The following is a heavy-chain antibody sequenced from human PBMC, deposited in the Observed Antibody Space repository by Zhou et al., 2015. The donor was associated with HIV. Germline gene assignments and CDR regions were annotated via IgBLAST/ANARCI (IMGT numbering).Heavy chain of an antibody. Sequence: QVQLVQSGAEVKKPGSSVKVSCKASGGTFSSYAISWVRQAPGQGLEWMGGIIPIFGTANYAQKFQGRVTITADESTSTAYMELSSLRSEDTAVYYCARGELSLIGSGVMVRGEYGMDVWGQGTTVTVSS. CDR3: ARGELSLIGSGVMVRGEYGMDV. V-gene: IGHV1-69*01. CDR2: IIPIFGTA. CDR1: GGTFSSYA. D-gene: IGHD3-10*01. J-gene: IGHJ6*02.